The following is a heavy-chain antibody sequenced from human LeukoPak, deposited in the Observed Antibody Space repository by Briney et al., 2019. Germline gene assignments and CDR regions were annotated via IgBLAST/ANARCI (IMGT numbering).Heavy chain of an antibody. Sequence: GGSLRLSCAASGFTFSSYWMTWVRQAPGKGLEWVANIKEDGGEKYYEDSVKGRFTISRDNAKNSLHLQMNSLRAEDTAVYYCARDSGWFRFDYWGQGTLATVSS. CDR3: ARDSGWFRFDY. CDR1: GFTFSSYW. D-gene: IGHD6-13*01. V-gene: IGHV3-7*03. CDR2: IKEDGGEK. J-gene: IGHJ4*02.